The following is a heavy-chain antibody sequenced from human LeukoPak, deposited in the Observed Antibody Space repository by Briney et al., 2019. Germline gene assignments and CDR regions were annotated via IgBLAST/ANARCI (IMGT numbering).Heavy chain of an antibody. CDR3: ARWVEGSGSYVAARLYAFDI. V-gene: IGHV4-4*02. Sequence: SETLSLTCAVSGGSISSSNWWSWVRQPPGKGLEWIGEIYHSGSTNYNPSLKSRVTISVDKSKNQFSLKLSSVTAADTAVYYCARWVEGSGSYVAARLYAFDIWGQGTMVTVSS. D-gene: IGHD3-10*01. CDR2: IYHSGST. J-gene: IGHJ3*02. CDR1: GGSISSSNW.